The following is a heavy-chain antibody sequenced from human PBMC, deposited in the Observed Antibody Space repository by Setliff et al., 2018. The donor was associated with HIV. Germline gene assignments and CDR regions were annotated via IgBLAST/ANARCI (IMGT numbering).Heavy chain of an antibody. CDR1: GFTFSDYY. J-gene: IGHJ6*03. Sequence: GGSLRLSCAASGFTFSDYYMSWIRQAPGKGLEWVSCISSSGSTIYYADSVKGRFTISRDNAKNSLYLQMNSLRAEDTAMYYCAKNDHLYYMDVWGKGTTVTVSS. CDR2: ISSSGSTI. CDR3: AKNDHLYYMDV. V-gene: IGHV3-11*01.